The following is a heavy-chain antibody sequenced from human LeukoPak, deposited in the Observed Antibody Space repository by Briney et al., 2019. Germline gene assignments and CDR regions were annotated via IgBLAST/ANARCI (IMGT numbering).Heavy chain of an antibody. V-gene: IGHV1-18*01. CDR1: GYTFTSYG. CDR2: ISAYNGNT. Sequence: ASVKVSCKASGYTFTSYGISWVRRAPGQGLEWMGWISAYNGNTNYAQKLQGRVTMTTDTSTSTAYMELGSLRSDDTAVYYCARVRAVVPAAIPENWFDPWGQGTLVTVSS. D-gene: IGHD2-2*01. J-gene: IGHJ5*02. CDR3: ARVRAVVPAAIPENWFDP.